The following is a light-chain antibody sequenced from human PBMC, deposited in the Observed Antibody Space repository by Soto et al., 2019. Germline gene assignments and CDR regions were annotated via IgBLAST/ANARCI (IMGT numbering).Light chain of an antibody. CDR3: CAYAGNSNVI. V-gene: IGLV2-23*02. Sequence: QSALTQPASVSGSPGQSITISCTGTSSDVGTYDFVSWYQQQPDTAPKLMMYEVSKRPSGVSARFSGSKSGNTASLTISGLQGEDEADYHCCAYAGNSNVIFGGGTQLTVL. CDR2: EVS. J-gene: IGLJ2*01. CDR1: SSDVGTYDF.